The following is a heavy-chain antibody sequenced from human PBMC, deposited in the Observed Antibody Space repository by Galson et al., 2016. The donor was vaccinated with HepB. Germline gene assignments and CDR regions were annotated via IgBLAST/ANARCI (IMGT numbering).Heavy chain of an antibody. CDR2: SRNKARSYTT. D-gene: IGHD2-21*01. CDR3: ARTSYLGIWDPFDS. Sequence: SLRLSCATSGFVLSVYHMDWVRQTPGTGLEWLGRSRNKARSYTTEYAASLKGRFTISRDESRDSLYLQMNSLKIEDTAVYYCARTSYLGIWDPFDSWGQGALVTVSS. V-gene: IGHV3-72*01. CDR1: GFVLSVYH. J-gene: IGHJ4*02.